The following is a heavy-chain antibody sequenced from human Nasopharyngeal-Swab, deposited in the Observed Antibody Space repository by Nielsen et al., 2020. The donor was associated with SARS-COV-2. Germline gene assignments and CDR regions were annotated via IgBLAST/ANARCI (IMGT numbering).Heavy chain of an antibody. J-gene: IGHJ4*02. Sequence: WVRQAPGQGLEWMGWINPNSGGTNYAQKFQGRVTMTRDTSINTAYMELSRLRSDDTAVYYCARAPEMATIIGDFWGQGTQVTVSS. D-gene: IGHD5-24*01. CDR3: ARAPEMATIIGDF. CDR2: INPNSGGT. V-gene: IGHV1-2*02.